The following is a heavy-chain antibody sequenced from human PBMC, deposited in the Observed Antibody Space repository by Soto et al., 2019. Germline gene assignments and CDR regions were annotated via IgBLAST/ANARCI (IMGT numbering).Heavy chain of an antibody. V-gene: IGHV3-23*01. D-gene: IGHD4-17*01. CDR3: AKDAGDYDDAFDI. CDR2: ISGSGGST. CDR1: GFTFSSYS. Sequence: GSLRLSCAASGFTFSSYSMNWVRQAPGKGLEWVSAISGSGGSTYYADSVKGRFTISRDNSKNTLYLQMNSLRAEDTAVYYCAKDAGDYDDAFDIWGQGTMVTVSS. J-gene: IGHJ3*02.